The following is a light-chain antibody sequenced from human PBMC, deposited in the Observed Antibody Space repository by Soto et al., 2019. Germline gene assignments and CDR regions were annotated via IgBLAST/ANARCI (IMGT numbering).Light chain of an antibody. CDR2: GAS. CDR1: ENVRTF. CDR3: QYPTHGPPWT. Sequence: EVVLTQSPATLSLSPGERATLSCRASENVRTFVDWYQQKPGQAPRLLLYGASNRSTGIPARFSGSGSGTDFTLTISNLEPEDFAVHYCQYPTHGPPWTFGQGT. J-gene: IGKJ1*01. V-gene: IGKV3-11*01.